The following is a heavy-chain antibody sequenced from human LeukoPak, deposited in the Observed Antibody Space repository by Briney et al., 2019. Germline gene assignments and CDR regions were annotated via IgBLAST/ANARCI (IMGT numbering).Heavy chain of an antibody. J-gene: IGHJ3*02. Sequence: GGSLRLSCAASGFTFSSYWMSWVRQAPGKGLEWVANIKQDGSEKYYVDSVKGRFTISRDNAKNSLYLQMNSLRAEDTAVYYCARSDYGGLRGADDAFDIWGQGTMVTVSS. D-gene: IGHD4-23*01. CDR3: ARSDYGGLRGADDAFDI. V-gene: IGHV3-7*04. CDR2: IKQDGSEK. CDR1: GFTFSSYW.